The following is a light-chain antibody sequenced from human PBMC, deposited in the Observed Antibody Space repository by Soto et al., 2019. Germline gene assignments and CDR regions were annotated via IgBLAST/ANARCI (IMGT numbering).Light chain of an antibody. CDR1: ASDVGYYNY. CDR3: SSFTSSSTQV. J-gene: IGLJ3*02. Sequence: QSALTQPRSVSGSPGQSVTISCTGTASDVGYYNYVSWYQQHPGKVPKLMIYEVSNRPSGVSNRFSGSKSGNTASLTISGLQAEDEADYYCSSFTSSSTQVLGGGTKLTVL. CDR2: EVS. V-gene: IGLV2-14*01.